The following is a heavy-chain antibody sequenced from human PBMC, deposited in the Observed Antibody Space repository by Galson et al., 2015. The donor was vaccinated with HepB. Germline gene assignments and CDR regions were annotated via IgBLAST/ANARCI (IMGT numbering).Heavy chain of an antibody. D-gene: IGHD4-17*01. CDR2: IYYSGST. CDR3: ARDGATVTSSDI. V-gene: IGHV4-30-4*01. Sequence: TLSLTCTVSGGSISSGDYYWSWLRQPPGKGLEWIAYIYYSGSTYYNPSLESRVTISVDTSKNQFSLKLSSVTAADTAVYYCARDGATVTSSDIWGQGTMVTVSS. J-gene: IGHJ3*02. CDR1: GGSISSGDYY.